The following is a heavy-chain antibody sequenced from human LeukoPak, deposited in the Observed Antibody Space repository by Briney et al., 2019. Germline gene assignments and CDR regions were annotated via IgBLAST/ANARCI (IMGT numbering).Heavy chain of an antibody. Sequence: SVKVSCKASGYTFTSYAISWVRQAPGQGLEWMGGIIPMSGTVNFAHKFQGRVSIIADESTGTAFLELSSLRSEDTAVYYCATRYCGGVHYSANYCYYCGMGVWGQGTTVAVSS. CDR3: ATRYCGGVHYSANYCYYCGMGV. CDR2: IIPMSGTV. V-gene: IGHV1-69*13. J-gene: IGHJ6*02. CDR1: GYTFTSYA. D-gene: IGHD2-21*02.